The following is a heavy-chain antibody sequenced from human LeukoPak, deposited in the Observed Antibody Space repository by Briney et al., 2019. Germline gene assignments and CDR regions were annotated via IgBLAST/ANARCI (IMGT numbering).Heavy chain of an antibody. D-gene: IGHD3-22*01. CDR1: GSSISGYY. CDR3: ATTYFYDTTGITSGAFDI. J-gene: IGHJ3*02. Sequence: PSETLSLTCTVSGSSISGYYWNWIRQPPRKGLEWIGFSYYRGTTTYNPSLRSRVTISVDTSKNQFSLRLRSVTAADTAVYYCATTYFYDTTGITSGAFDIWGRGTVVTVSS. CDR2: SYYRGTT. V-gene: IGHV4-59*03.